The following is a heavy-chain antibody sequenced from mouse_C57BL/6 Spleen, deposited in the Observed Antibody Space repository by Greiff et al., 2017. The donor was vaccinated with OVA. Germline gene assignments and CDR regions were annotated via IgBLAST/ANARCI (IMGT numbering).Heavy chain of an antibody. D-gene: IGHD1-1*01. CDR2: INPSTGGT. J-gene: IGHJ2*01. CDR3: ARSYYGGD. Sequence: VQLQQSGPELVKPGASVKISCKASGYSFTGYYMNWVKQSPEKSLEWIGEINPSTGGTTYNQKFKAKATLTVDKSSSTAYMQLKSLTSEDSAVYYCARSYYGGDWGQGTTLTVSS. V-gene: IGHV1-42*01. CDR1: GYSFTGYY.